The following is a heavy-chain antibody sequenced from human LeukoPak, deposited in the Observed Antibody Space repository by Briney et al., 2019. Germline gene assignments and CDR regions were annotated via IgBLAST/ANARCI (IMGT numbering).Heavy chain of an antibody. CDR3: ARCGYSYGSEFDY. V-gene: IGHV4-59*01. J-gene: IGHJ4*02. CDR2: IYYSGST. CDR1: GGSISSYY. Sequence: SETLSLTCTVSGGSISSYYWSWIRQPPGKGLEWIGYIYYSGSTNYNPSLESRVTISVDTSKNQFSLKLSSVTAADTAVYYCARCGYSYGSEFDYWGQGTLVTVSS. D-gene: IGHD5-18*01.